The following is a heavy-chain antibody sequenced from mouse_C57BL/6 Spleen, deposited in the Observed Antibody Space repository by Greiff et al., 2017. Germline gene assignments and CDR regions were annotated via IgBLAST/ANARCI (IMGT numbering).Heavy chain of an antibody. V-gene: IGHV5-4*01. D-gene: IGHD3-2*02. J-gene: IGHJ4*01. Sequence: EVKLVESGGGLVKPGGSLKLSCAASGFTFSSYAMSWVRQTPEKRLEWVATISDGGSYTYYPDNVKGRFTISRDNAKNNLYLQMSHLKSEDTAMYYCARDQERTYYAMDYWGQGTSVTVSS. CDR1: GFTFSSYA. CDR2: ISDGGSYT. CDR3: ARDQERTYYAMDY.